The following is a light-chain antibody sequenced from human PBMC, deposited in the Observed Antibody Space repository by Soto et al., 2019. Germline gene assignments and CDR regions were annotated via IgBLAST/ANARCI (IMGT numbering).Light chain of an antibody. Sequence: EVVMTQSPATLSVSPGERATLSCRASQSVNANLAWYQQKPGHAPRLLIHGASNRATGIPARFSGSGIGTEFTLTIDSMQSEDFAVYYCQQYNTWLWTFGQGTKVDI. V-gene: IGKV3-15*01. CDR1: QSVNAN. J-gene: IGKJ1*01. CDR3: QQYNTWLWT. CDR2: GAS.